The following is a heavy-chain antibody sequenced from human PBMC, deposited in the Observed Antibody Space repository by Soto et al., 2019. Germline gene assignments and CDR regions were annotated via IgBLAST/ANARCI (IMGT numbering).Heavy chain of an antibody. Sequence: EVQLLESGGGLVQPGGSLRLSCAASGFTFSSYAMSWVRQAPGKGLEWVSAISGSGGSTYYADSVKGRFTISRDNSKNKLYLQMNSLRAEDTAVYYCAKDLDYGDYFDYWGQGTLVTVSS. CDR3: AKDLDYGDYFDY. CDR1: GFTFSSYA. J-gene: IGHJ4*02. D-gene: IGHD4-17*01. CDR2: ISGSGGST. V-gene: IGHV3-23*01.